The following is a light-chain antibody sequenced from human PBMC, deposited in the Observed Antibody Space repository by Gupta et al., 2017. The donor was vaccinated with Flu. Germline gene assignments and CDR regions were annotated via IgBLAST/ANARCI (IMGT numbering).Light chain of an antibody. CDR2: GVS. CDR1: QSFTKN. J-gene: IGKJ4*01. CDR3: QQYNNWPLS. Sequence: EIVMTQSPATISVSPGERAVLSCRASQSFTKNLAWYRPKPGQAPSLLIYGVSTRATGIPARFSGSGSGTEFTLTISSLQIEDFGVYYCQQYNNWPLSFGGGTKVEIK. V-gene: IGKV3-15*01.